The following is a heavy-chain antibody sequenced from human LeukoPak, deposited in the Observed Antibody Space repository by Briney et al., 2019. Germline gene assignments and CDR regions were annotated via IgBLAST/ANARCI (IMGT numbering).Heavy chain of an antibody. CDR2: VYYSGNT. J-gene: IGHJ4*02. CDR1: SGSISGYY. V-gene: IGHV4-59*12. D-gene: IGHD5-12*01. Sequence: KPSETLSLTCTVSSGSISGYYWSWIRQSPEKGLEWIGYVYYSGNTKYNPSLKSRVTISRDLSKNQFSLTLTSVTAADTAVYYCARDLGYSGYGLGYWGQGTLVTVSS. CDR3: ARDLGYSGYGLGY.